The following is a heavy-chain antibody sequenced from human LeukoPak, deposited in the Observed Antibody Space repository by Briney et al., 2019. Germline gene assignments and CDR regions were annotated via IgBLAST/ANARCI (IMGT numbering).Heavy chain of an antibody. V-gene: IGHV3-74*01. CDR1: GFTFSSYW. J-gene: IGHJ5*02. Sequence: PGGSLRLSCAASGFTFSSYWMSWVRQAPGKGLVWVSRINSDGSSTSYADSVKGRFTISRDNAKNTLYLQMNSLRAEDTAVYYCARVLGYCSSTSCSGWFDPWGQGTLVTVSS. CDR2: INSDGSST. CDR3: ARVLGYCSSTSCSGWFDP. D-gene: IGHD2-2*01.